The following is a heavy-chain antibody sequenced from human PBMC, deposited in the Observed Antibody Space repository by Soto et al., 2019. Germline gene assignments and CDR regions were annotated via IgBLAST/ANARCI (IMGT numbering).Heavy chain of an antibody. J-gene: IGHJ6*02. CDR3: SKGGGDIVVVPAAKGYYYYGMDV. CDR2: IYYSGST. D-gene: IGHD2-2*01. Sequence: SETLSLTCTVSGGSISSGGYYWSWIRQHPGKGLEWIGYIYYSGSTYYNPSLKSRVTISVDTSKNQFSLKLSSVTAAGPALYYCSKGGGDIVVVPAAKGYYYYGMDVWGQGSTVTAP. CDR1: GGSISSGGYY. V-gene: IGHV4-31*03.